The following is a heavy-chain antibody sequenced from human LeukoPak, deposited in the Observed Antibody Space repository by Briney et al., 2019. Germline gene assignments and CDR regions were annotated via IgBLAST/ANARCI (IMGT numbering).Heavy chain of an antibody. J-gene: IGHJ5*02. D-gene: IGHD6-19*01. CDR2: IYHSGST. CDR1: GYSISSGYY. Sequence: SETLSLTCAVSGYSISSGYYWGWIRQPPGKGLEWIGSIYHSGSTYYNPSLKSRVTISVDTSKNQFSLKLSSMTAADTAVYYCARHRVAGTSNWFDPWGQGTLVTVSS. CDR3: ARHRVAGTSNWFDP. V-gene: IGHV4-38-2*01.